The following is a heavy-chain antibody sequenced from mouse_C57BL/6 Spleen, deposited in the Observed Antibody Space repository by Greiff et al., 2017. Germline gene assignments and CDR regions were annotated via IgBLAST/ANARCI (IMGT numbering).Heavy chain of an antibody. J-gene: IGHJ3*01. CDR1: GYTFTSYT. D-gene: IGHD1-1*01. Sequence: VKLMESGAELARPGASVKMSCKASGYTFTSYTMHWVKQRPGQGLEWIGYINPSSGYTKYNQKFKDKATLTADKSSSTAYMQLSSLTSEDSAVYYCARSGLLPFAYWGQGTLVTVSA. V-gene: IGHV1-4*01. CDR3: ARSGLLPFAY. CDR2: INPSSGYT.